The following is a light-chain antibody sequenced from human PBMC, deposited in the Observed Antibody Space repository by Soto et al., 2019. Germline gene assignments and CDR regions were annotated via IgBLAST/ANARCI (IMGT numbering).Light chain of an antibody. CDR2: GAS. CDR3: QKYDDWPGK. J-gene: IGKJ1*01. V-gene: IGKV3-15*01. Sequence: EIVLTQSPVTLSLSPGEIATLSCSDSQSVSSKLAWYQQKPGQAPRLLIYGASTRATGIPARFSGRGSGTEFILTISSLQSEDFAVYYCQKYDDWPGKFGQGTKVAIK. CDR1: QSVSSK.